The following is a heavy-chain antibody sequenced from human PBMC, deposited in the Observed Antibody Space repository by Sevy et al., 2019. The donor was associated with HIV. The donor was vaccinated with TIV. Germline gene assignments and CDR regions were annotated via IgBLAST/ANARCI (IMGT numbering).Heavy chain of an antibody. CDR1: GFTFSTYG. J-gene: IGHJ4*02. V-gene: IGHV3-33*01. CDR3: ARDLEFYDYGDYGPAFMPDY. D-gene: IGHD4-17*01. Sequence: WGSLRLSCAASGFTFSTYGMHWVRHAPGKGLEWVAVIWFDGSNTYYADSVKGRFTISRDIAKNTLHLQMNSLRAEDTAVYYCARDLEFYDYGDYGPAFMPDYWGQGTLVTVSS. CDR2: IWFDGSNT.